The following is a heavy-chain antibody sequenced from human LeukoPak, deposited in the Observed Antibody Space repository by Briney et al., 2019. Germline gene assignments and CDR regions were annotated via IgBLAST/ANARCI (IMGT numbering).Heavy chain of an antibody. CDR3: ERSYTYARY. D-gene: IGHD3-10*01. V-gene: IGHV3-7*01. J-gene: IGHJ4*02. CDR1: GFSFSSYS. Sequence: GGSLRLSCAASGFSFSSYSMGWVRQAPGKGLEWVAHIKEDGSEIFYVDSVKGRFTISRDNAKNSLYLQMNSLGAEDTAIYYCERSYTYARYWGQGALVTVSS. CDR2: IKEDGSEI.